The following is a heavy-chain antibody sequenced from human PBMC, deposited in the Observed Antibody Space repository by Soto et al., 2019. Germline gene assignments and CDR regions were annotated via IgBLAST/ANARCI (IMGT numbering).Heavy chain of an antibody. Sequence: QLQLQESGPGLVKPSETLSLTCTVSGGSISSSSYYWGWIRQPPGKGLEWIGSIYYSGSTYYNPSLKSRVTRSVDTSKNQFSLKLSSVTAADTAVYSCATEEGRATVITFDYWGQGTLVTVSS. CDR3: ATEEGRATVITFDY. CDR2: IYYSGST. D-gene: IGHD4-17*01. J-gene: IGHJ4*02. V-gene: IGHV4-39*01. CDR1: GGSISSSSYY.